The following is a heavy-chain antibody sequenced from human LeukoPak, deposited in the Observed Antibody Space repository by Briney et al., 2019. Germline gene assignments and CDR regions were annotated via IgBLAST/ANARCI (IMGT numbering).Heavy chain of an antibody. V-gene: IGHV3-23*01. J-gene: IGHJ4*02. CDR3: AKFPPIVVVPAAIAVFDY. Sequence: GGSLRLSCAASGFTFSSYAMSWVRQAPAKGQEWVSAISGRGGSRYYADSVKGRFTISRDNSKNTLYLQMNSLRAEDTAVYYCAKFPPIVVVPAAIAVFDYWGQGTLVTVSS. CDR1: GFTFSSYA. D-gene: IGHD2-2*01. CDR2: ISGRGGSR.